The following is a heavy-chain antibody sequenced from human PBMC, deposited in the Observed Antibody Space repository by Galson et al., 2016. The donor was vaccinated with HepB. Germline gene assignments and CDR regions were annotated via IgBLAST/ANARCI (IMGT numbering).Heavy chain of an antibody. V-gene: IGHV3-7*01. D-gene: IGHD2-21*01. CDR1: GSTISGSW. Sequence: SLRLSCAVSGSTISGSWMYWVRQAPGKGLGWVANINPDGSGKNYVDSVKGRFTISRDDAKNSLYLQMDSLRAEDTAVYYCARGALLGGQGTLVTVSS. CDR3: ARGALL. J-gene: IGHJ4*02. CDR2: INPDGSGK.